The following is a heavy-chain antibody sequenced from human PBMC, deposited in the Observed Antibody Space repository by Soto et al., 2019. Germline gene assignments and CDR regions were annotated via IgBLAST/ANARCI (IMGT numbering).Heavy chain of an antibody. J-gene: IGHJ5*02. CDR1: GYSLTIYW. CDR3: ATQNWFDP. V-gene: IGHV5-10-1*01. Sequence: GESLKISCKSSGYSLTIYWINWVRRMPGKGLEWMGRIDPSGSYTYYSPSLQGHVIISADKSINTAYLQWSSLKASDTAMYYCATQNWFDPWGQGTQVTVSS. CDR2: IDPSGSYT.